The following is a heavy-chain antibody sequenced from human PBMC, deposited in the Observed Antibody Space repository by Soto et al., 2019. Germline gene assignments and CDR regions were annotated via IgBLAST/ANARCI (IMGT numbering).Heavy chain of an antibody. V-gene: IGHV3-7*01. Sequence: EVQLVESGGGLVQPGGSLRLSCAASGFTFSSYWMSWVRQAPGKGLEWVANIKQDGSEKYYVDSVKGRFTISRDNAKNLLSLQMRGMRAGNYVVYYWGREGRGESRSSSGDYYYGMDVWCQGTTVTVFS. CDR2: IKQDGSEK. J-gene: IGHJ6*02. CDR3: GREGRGESRSSSGDYYYGMDV. D-gene: IGHD6-6*01. CDR1: GFTFSSYW.